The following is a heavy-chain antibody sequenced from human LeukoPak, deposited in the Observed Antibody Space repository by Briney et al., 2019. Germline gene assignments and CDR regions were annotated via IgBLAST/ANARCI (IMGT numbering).Heavy chain of an antibody. Sequence: ASVKVSCKASGYTLISYGISWVRQAPGQGLEWMGWISAYNGNTNYAQKLQGRVTMTTDTSTSTAYMELRSLRSDDTAVYYCARDPSYCSGGSCYFGAFDIWGQGTMVTVSS. V-gene: IGHV1-18*01. CDR2: ISAYNGNT. CDR1: GYTLISYG. CDR3: ARDPSYCSGGSCYFGAFDI. D-gene: IGHD2-15*01. J-gene: IGHJ3*02.